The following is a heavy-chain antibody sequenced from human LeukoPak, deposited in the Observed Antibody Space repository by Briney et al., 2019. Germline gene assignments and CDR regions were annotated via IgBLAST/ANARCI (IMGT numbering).Heavy chain of an antibody. CDR3: ARDFDSPMAFDI. D-gene: IGHD3-9*01. CDR1: GGSITTDNYY. CDR2: IYASGNT. J-gene: IGHJ3*02. Sequence: PSETLSLTCTVSGGSITTDNYYWSWIRQPAGKGLEWIGRIYASGNTNYNPSLKSRITILVDTSKNQFSPRLSSVTAADTAVYYCARDFDSPMAFDIWGQGTMVTVSS. V-gene: IGHV4-61*02.